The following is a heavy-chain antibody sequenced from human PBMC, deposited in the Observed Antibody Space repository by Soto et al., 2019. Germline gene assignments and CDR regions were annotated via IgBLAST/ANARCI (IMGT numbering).Heavy chain of an antibody. Sequence: QITLKESTPTLVKPTQTLTLTCTFSGFSLSTSGVGVGWIRQPPGKALEWLALIYWDDDSRHSPSLKSRLTTXNXTXXIQLVLTMTNIDPVDTATYHCAHSPWTGTKAYFDYWGQGTLVTVSS. V-gene: IGHV2-5*02. J-gene: IGHJ4*02. CDR3: AHSPWTGTKAYFDY. D-gene: IGHD1-1*01. CDR1: GFSLSTSGVG. CDR2: IYWDDDS.